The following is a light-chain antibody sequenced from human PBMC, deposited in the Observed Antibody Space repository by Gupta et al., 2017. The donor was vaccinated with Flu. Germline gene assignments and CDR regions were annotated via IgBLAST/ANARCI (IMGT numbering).Light chain of an antibody. CDR1: QEIEKF. CDR2: EAA. CDR3: RQDENRPPST. V-gene: IGKV1-33*01. J-gene: IGKJ2*01. Sequence: SALEASVGDRGTISCQTRQEIEKFLSWYERKQGEAPKLLISEAAHWQTGVLARFSGSGDGEDVTFTISGRQGEEVASYYCRQDENRPPSTFGQGTKVDIK.